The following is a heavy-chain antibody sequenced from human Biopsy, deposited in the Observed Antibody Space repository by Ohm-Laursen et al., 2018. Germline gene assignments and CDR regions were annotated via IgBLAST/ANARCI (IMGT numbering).Heavy chain of an antibody. Sequence: ASVKVSCKVSGYTLTELSMHWVRKVPGQGLEWMGWINPHSGTTKFAQDFQGRVTMTRDTSITTAYMELRRLRSDDTAVYYCAKGQDLRGGAEYFQHWGQGTLLTVSS. CDR3: AKGQDLRGGAEYFQH. J-gene: IGHJ1*01. D-gene: IGHD2-15*01. V-gene: IGHV1-2*02. CDR1: GYTLTELS. CDR2: INPHSGTT.